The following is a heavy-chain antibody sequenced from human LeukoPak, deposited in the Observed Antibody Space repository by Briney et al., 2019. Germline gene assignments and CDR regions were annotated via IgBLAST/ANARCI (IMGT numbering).Heavy chain of an antibody. J-gene: IGHJ4*02. Sequence: PGGSLRLSCTASGFSFGDYAMSRVRQAPGKGLEWVGFIRSKAYGGTAEYAASVKGRLTISRDDSKSIAYLQMNSLKNEDTAVYXCXTGSXSPNFDYWGQGTLVTVSS. D-gene: IGHD3-10*01. CDR3: XTGSXSPNFDY. CDR2: IRSKAYGGTA. CDR1: GFSFGDYA. V-gene: IGHV3-49*04.